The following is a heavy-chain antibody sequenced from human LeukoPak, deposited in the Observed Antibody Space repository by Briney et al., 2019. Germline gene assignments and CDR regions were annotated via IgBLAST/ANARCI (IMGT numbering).Heavy chain of an antibody. CDR1: GGSISSYY. CDR3: ARFCSSTSCYWGDAFDI. J-gene: IGHJ3*02. V-gene: IGHV4-4*07. CDR2: IYTSGST. D-gene: IGHD2-2*01. Sequence: PSETLSLTCTVSGGSISSYYWSWIRQPAGKGLDWIGRIYTSGSTNYDPSLKSRVTMSVDTSKNQFSLKLSSVTAADTAVYYCARFCSSTSCYWGDAFDIWGQGTMVTVSS.